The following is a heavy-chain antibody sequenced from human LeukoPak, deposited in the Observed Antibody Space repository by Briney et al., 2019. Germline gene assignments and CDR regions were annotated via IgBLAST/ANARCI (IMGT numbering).Heavy chain of an antibody. CDR3: AKDGGLWVSAHWGDS. Sequence: GGSLRLSCAASGFTFSTYTMYWVRHPPGKSLEWVSIIGSSGGGIHYADSVKGRFTVSRDNSKNTLFLQMNSLRAEDTAVYYCAKDGGLWVSAHWGDSWGRGTLVTVSS. CDR2: IGSSGGGI. CDR1: GFTFSTYT. D-gene: IGHD7-27*01. V-gene: IGHV3-23*01. J-gene: IGHJ4*02.